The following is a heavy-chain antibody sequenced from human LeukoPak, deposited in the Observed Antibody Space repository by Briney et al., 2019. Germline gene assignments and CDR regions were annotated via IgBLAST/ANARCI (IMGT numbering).Heavy chain of an antibody. Sequence: GGSLGLSCAASGFTLGSFWMSWVRQAPGKGLEWVANINPGGSERNYVDSVKGRFIISRDNARNSLYLEMNSLTAEDTAVYYCARDLVGASHYWGQGTLLTV. V-gene: IGHV3-7*01. D-gene: IGHD1-26*01. CDR1: GFTLGSFW. CDR3: ARDLVGASHY. J-gene: IGHJ4*02. CDR2: INPGGSER.